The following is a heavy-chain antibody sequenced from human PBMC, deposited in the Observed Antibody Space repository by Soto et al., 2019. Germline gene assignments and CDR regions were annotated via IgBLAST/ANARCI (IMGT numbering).Heavy chain of an antibody. J-gene: IGHJ4*02. Sequence: PGGSLSLSCAASGFIFSDHYMDWVRQAPGKGLEWVGRSRNKANSYTTEYAASVKGRFTISRDDSKNSLYLQMNSLKTEDTAVYYCARELMTTVTFFDYWGQGTLVTVSS. CDR3: ARELMTTVTFFDY. V-gene: IGHV3-72*01. CDR1: GFIFSDHY. D-gene: IGHD4-17*01. CDR2: SRNKANSYTT.